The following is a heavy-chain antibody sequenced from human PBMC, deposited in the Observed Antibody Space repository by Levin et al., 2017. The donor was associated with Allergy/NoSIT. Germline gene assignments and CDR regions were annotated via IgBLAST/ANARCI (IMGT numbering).Heavy chain of an antibody. D-gene: IGHD4-11*01. CDR1: GFTFKKFW. CDR2: INDDGSEK. V-gene: IGHV3-7*04. Sequence: PGGSLRLSCAASGFTFKKFWMTWVRQAPGKGLEWVANINDDGSEKYYVDSVKGRFTIARDNAKNSLSLQMNSLRADDTAVYFCARASPDYRECVHWGQGTLVTVSS. CDR3: ARASPDYRECVH. J-gene: IGHJ4*02.